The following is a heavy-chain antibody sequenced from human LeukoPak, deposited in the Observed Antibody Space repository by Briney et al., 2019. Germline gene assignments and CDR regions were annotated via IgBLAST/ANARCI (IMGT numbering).Heavy chain of an antibody. CDR3: AREATPYGGNSQV. V-gene: IGHV3-33*01. D-gene: IGHD4-23*01. Sequence: PGGSLRLSCAASGFTFSSYGMHWVRQAPGKGLEWVAVIRYDGSNKYYADSVKGRFTISRDNSKNTLYLQMNSLRAEDTAVYYCAREATPYGGNSQVWGQGTLVTVSS. J-gene: IGHJ4*02. CDR2: IRYDGSNK. CDR1: GFTFSSYG.